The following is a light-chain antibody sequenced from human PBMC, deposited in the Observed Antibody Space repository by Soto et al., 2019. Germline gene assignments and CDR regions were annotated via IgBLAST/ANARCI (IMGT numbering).Light chain of an antibody. CDR1: SSDIGRYNL. V-gene: IGLV2-23*02. CDR2: EVI. Sequence: QSALTQPASVSGSPGQSITISCTGTSSDIGRYNLVSWYQQHPGKAPKLIIYEVIERPSGVSDRFSGSKSGNTASLTISGLQTEDEADYYCCSYAGGASVVFGGGTKVTVL. J-gene: IGLJ2*01. CDR3: CSYAGGASVV.